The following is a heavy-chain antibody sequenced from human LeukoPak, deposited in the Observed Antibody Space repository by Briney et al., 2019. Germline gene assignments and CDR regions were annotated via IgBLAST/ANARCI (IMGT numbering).Heavy chain of an antibody. Sequence: GGSLILSCAASGFTVSSNYMSWVRQAPGKGLEWVSVIYSGGSTYYADSVKGRFTISRDNSKDTLYLQMNSLRAEDTAVYFCAKGGGSDFADYWGQGTLVTVSS. CDR3: AKGGGSDFADY. J-gene: IGHJ4*02. CDR1: GFTVSSNY. V-gene: IGHV3-53*01. D-gene: IGHD3-16*01. CDR2: IYSGGST.